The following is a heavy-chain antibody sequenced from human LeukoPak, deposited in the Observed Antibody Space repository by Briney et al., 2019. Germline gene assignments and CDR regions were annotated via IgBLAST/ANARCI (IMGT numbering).Heavy chain of an antibody. D-gene: IGHD3-10*01. J-gene: IGHJ6*03. CDR3: ARRMGRRFGERYYYYHYMDV. V-gene: IGHV4-59*01. Sequence: SETLSLTCTVSGGSISSYYWSWIRQPPGKGLEWIGYIYYSGSTNYNPSLKSRVTISVDTSKNQFSLKLSSVTAADTAVYYCARRMGRRFGERYYYYHYMDVWGKGTTVTISS. CDR1: GGSISSYY. CDR2: IYYSGST.